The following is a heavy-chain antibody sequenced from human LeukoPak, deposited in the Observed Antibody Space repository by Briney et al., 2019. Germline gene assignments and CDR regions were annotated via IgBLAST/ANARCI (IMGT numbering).Heavy chain of an antibody. CDR1: GGSFSGYY. CDR2: INHSGSS. CDR3: ARDSSGWYVSNAFDI. J-gene: IGHJ3*02. V-gene: IGHV4-34*01. Sequence: SETLSLTCAVYGGSFSGYYWSWIRQPPGKGLEWIGEINHSGSSNYNPSLKSRVTISVDRSKNQFSLKLSSVTAADTAVYYCARDSSGWYVSNAFDIWGQGTMVTVSS. D-gene: IGHD6-19*01.